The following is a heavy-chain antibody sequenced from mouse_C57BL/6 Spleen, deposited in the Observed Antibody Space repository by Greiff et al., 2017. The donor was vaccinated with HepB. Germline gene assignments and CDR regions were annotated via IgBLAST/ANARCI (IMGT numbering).Heavy chain of an antibody. CDR2: IWSDGST. D-gene: IGHD2-5*01. Sequence: VKLMESGPGLVAPSQSLSITCTVSGFSLTSYGVHWVRQPPGKGLEWLVVIWSDGSTTYNSALKSRLSISKDNSKSQVFLKMNSLQTDDTAMYYCARHGYYSNYLYAMDYWGQGTSVTVSS. CDR1: GFSLTSYG. J-gene: IGHJ4*01. V-gene: IGHV2-6-1*01. CDR3: ARHGYYSNYLYAMDY.